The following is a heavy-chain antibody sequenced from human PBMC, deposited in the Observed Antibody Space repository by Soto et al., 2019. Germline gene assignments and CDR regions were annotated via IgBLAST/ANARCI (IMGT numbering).Heavy chain of an antibody. Sequence: QVQLQESGPGLVKPSGTLSLTCAVSGGSIISSTNWWSWIRQPPGKGLEWIGEIHPSGGTNYNPSLKSRVTIPLNNTKNQFSLKLTPGTAADTAVYYWARDPYTGNYGDYWGQGTLVTVSS. CDR1: GGSIISSTNW. J-gene: IGHJ4*02. CDR3: ARDPYTGNYGDY. V-gene: IGHV4-4*02. D-gene: IGHD1-26*01. CDR2: IHPSGGT.